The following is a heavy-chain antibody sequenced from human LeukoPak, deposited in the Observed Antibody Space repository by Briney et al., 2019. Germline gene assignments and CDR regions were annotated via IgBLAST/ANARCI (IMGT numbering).Heavy chain of an antibody. CDR2: INPNSGGT. J-gene: IGHJ4*02. CDR3: ARDLISNRQRGFDY. CDR1: GYTFTGYY. D-gene: IGHD4-11*01. Sequence: GASVKVSCKASGYTFTGYYMHWVRQAPGQGLEWMGWINPNSGGTNYAQKFQGRVTMTRDTSTSTVYMELSSLRSEDTAVYYCARDLISNRQRGFDYWGQGTLVTVSS. V-gene: IGHV1-2*02.